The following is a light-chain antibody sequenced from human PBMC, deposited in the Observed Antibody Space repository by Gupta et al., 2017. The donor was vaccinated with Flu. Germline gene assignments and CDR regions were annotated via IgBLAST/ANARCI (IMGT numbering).Light chain of an antibody. CDR1: QSRLHSNGYNY. V-gene: IGKV2-28*01. Sequence: VLAPSSLLLPLTPREPASLSCRSSQSRLHSNGYNYLDWYLQKPGQSPQLLIYLGSNRASGVPDRFSGSGSGTDFTLKISRVEAEDVGVYYCMQALQTPPTFGQGTKVEIK. J-gene: IGKJ1*01. CDR2: LGS. CDR3: MQALQTPPT.